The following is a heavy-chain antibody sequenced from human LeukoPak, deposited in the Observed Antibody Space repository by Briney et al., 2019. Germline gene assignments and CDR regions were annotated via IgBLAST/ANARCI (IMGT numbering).Heavy chain of an antibody. CDR2: IYSGGST. Sequence: PGGSLRLSCAASGFTVSSNYMSWVRQAPGKGLEWVSVIYSGGSTYYADSVKGRFTISRDNSKNTLYLQMNSLRAEDTAVYYCAREEPTVTIRDWGQGTLVTVSS. CDR3: AREEPTVTIRD. D-gene: IGHD4-17*01. J-gene: IGHJ4*02. CDR1: GFTVSSNY. V-gene: IGHV3-53*01.